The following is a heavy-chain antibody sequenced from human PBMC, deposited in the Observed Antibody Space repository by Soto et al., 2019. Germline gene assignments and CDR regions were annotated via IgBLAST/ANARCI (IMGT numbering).Heavy chain of an antibody. Sequence: GASVKVSCKASGYTFTSYGINWVRQAPGQGLEWVGWISCYNGKTRYAQKFQDRVTMTTDTSTSTAYMELRSLRSDDTAVYYCAREGTYYDVLRGWRYYYGMDVWGQGTTVTVSS. CDR1: GYTFTSYG. CDR2: ISCYNGKT. CDR3: AREGTYYDVLRGWRYYYGMDV. V-gene: IGHV1-18*01. J-gene: IGHJ6*02. D-gene: IGHD3-9*01.